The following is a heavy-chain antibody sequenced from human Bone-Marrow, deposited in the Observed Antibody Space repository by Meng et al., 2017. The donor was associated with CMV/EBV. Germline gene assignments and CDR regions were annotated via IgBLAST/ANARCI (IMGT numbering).Heavy chain of an antibody. Sequence: ASVKVSCKASGYTFTNYYIYWMRQAPGQGLEWVGWINPKSGGTRYAQTFQGRVTLTRDTAISTVYMELGSLTSDDTAVYYCARAYCGDNCPPGDYWGQGTLVTVSS. V-gene: IGHV1-2*02. CDR3: ARAYCGDNCPPGDY. J-gene: IGHJ4*02. D-gene: IGHD2-21*01. CDR2: INPKSGGT. CDR1: GYTFTNYY.